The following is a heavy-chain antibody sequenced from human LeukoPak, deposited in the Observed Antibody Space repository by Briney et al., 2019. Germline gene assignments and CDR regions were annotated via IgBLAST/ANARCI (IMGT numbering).Heavy chain of an antibody. CDR3: AKDQYSSSGHGLDY. CDR1: GFTFSSYA. J-gene: IGHJ4*02. V-gene: IGHV3-23*01. D-gene: IGHD6-13*01. CDR2: ISGSGGST. Sequence: GGSLRPSCAASGFTFSSYAMSWVRQAPGKGLEWVSAISGSGGSTYYADSVKGRFTISRDNAKNSLYLQMNSLRAEDTALYYCAKDQYSSSGHGLDYWGQGTLVTVSS.